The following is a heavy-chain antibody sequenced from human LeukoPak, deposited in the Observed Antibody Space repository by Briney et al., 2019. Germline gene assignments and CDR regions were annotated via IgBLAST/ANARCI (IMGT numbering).Heavy chain of an antibody. V-gene: IGHV1-8*02. CDR3: ARGKSGYFDY. Sequence: ASVKVSCKASGYTFTSYYMHWVRQATGQGLEWMGWMNPNSGNTGYAQKFQGRVTMTRNTSISTAYMELSSLRSEDTAVYYCARGKSGYFDYWGQGTLVTVSS. CDR2: MNPNSGNT. J-gene: IGHJ4*02. D-gene: IGHD3-3*01. CDR1: GYTFTSYY.